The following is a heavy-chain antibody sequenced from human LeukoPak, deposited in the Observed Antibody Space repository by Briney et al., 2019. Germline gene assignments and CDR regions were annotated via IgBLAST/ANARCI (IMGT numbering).Heavy chain of an antibody. CDR1: GFTFSSYS. J-gene: IGHJ4*02. D-gene: IGHD5-12*01. CDR3: ARRGLRSPFDY. V-gene: IGHV3-21*01. CDR2: ISSSSNYI. Sequence: GGSLRLSCAASGFTFSSYSMNWVRQAPGKGLEWVSSISSSSNYIYYADSLKGRFTISRDNAKNSLYLQMNNLRAEDTAVYYCARRGLRSPFDYWGQGTLVTVSS.